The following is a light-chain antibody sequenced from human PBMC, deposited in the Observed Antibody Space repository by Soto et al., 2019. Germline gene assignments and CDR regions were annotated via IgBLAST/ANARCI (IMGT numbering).Light chain of an antibody. CDR3: SSYTTSSTLV. CDR2: EVS. CDR1: NSYVGGYNS. V-gene: IGLV2-14*01. J-gene: IGLJ1*01. Sequence: QSVLTQPASVSGSPGQSITISCTGTNSYVGGYNSVSWYQQHPDKAPKLMIYEVSSRPSGVSGRFSGFKSGNTASLTISGLQSEDEADYYCSSYTTSSTLVFGTGTKVTVL.